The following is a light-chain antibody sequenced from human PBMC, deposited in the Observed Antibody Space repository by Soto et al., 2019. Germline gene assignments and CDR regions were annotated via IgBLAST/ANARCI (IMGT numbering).Light chain of an antibody. Sequence: QSVLTQPPSVSGAPGQRVSISCTGSSSNIGAGYYVHWYEHLPGTAPKLLIYQNNNRPSGVPDRFSGSKSGTSASLAITGLQAEDEADYYCQSYDSSLSAVVFGGGTKLTVL. J-gene: IGLJ2*01. CDR2: QNN. V-gene: IGLV1-40*01. CDR1: SSNIGAGYY. CDR3: QSYDSSLSAVV.